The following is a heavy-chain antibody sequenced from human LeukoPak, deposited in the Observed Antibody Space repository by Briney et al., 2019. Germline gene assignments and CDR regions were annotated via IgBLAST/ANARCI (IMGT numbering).Heavy chain of an antibody. D-gene: IGHD3-22*01. CDR3: AKAHYYDSGTSFFYYYYAMDV. J-gene: IGHJ6*02. CDR2: ISSSGSTI. CDR1: GFTFSDYY. V-gene: IGHV3-11*01. Sequence: PGGSLRLSCAASGFTFSDYYMSWIRQAPGKGLEWVSYISSSGSTIYYADSVKGRFTISRDNAKNSLYLQMDSLRAEDTAVYYCAKAHYYDSGTSFFYYYYAMDVWGQGTTVTVSS.